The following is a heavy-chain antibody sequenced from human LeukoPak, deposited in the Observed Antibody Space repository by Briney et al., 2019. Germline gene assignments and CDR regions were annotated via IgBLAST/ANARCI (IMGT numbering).Heavy chain of an antibody. D-gene: IGHD6-25*01. V-gene: IGHV3-48*03. CDR3: ARDLQRAFHY. CDR1: GFTFSSYE. Sequence: GGSLRLSCVVSGFTFSSYEMNWVRQAPGKGLEWVSYISGSGNTIYYADSAKGRFSISRDNAKNSLYLQMNSLRVEDTAVYYGARDLQRAFHYWGQGTLVTVSS. CDR2: ISGSGNTI. J-gene: IGHJ4*02.